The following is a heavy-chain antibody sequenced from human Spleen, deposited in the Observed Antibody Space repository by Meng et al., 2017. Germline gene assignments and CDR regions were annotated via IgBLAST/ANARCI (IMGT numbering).Heavy chain of an antibody. CDR3: ARGVRYYDSSGYYYGDGDY. CDR2: ISRYNGNT. V-gene: IGHV1-18*01. J-gene: IGHJ4*02. Sequence: ASVKVSCKASGYTFTSYGISWVRQAPGQGLEWMGWISRYNGNTNYAQNLQGRVTMTTDTSTSTAYSEPRSLRSDDTAVYYCARGVRYYDSSGYYYGDGDYWGQGTLVTVSS. D-gene: IGHD3-22*01. CDR1: GYTFTSYG.